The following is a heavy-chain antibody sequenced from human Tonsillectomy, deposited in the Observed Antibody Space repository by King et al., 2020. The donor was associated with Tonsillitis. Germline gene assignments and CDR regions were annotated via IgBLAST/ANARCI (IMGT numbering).Heavy chain of an antibody. Sequence: VQLVESGAEVKKPGESLKISCKGSGYSFTSYWLGRVRQMPGKGLEGMGIIYSGDSDTRYSPSFQGHGTIAADKSISTAYLQWSSLKASDTAMYYCARPRHCGGDCYSHYYFDYWGQGTLVTVSS. CDR1: GYSFTSYW. V-gene: IGHV5-51*01. D-gene: IGHD2-21*02. CDR3: ARPRHCGGDCYSHYYFDY. CDR2: IYSGDSDT. J-gene: IGHJ4*02.